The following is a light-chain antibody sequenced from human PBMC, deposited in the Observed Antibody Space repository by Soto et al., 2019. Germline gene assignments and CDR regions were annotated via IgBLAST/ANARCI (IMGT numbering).Light chain of an antibody. CDR3: MQGTHWPYT. CDR1: QSLVHSDGNTH. J-gene: IGKJ2*01. V-gene: IGKV2-30*02. Sequence: DVVMTQSLLSLPVTLGQPASISCRSTQSLVHSDGNTHLNWFQQRPGQSPRRLICKVSNRESGVPDRFSGSASGTDFTLKISRVEAEDLGVYYCMQGTHWPYTFGQGTKLEIK. CDR2: KVS.